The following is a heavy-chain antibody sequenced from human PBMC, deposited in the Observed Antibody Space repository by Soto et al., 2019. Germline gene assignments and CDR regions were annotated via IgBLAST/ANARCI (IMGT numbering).Heavy chain of an antibody. CDR2: IWYDGSNK. Sequence: GGSLRLSCAASGFTFSSYGMHWVRQAPGKGLEWVAVIWYDGSNKYYADSVKGRFTISRDNSKNTLYLQMSSLRAEDTAVYYCARDQGRQLVQSFDIWGQGTMVTVSS. D-gene: IGHD6-13*01. CDR3: ARDQGRQLVQSFDI. J-gene: IGHJ3*02. CDR1: GFTFSSYG. V-gene: IGHV3-33*01.